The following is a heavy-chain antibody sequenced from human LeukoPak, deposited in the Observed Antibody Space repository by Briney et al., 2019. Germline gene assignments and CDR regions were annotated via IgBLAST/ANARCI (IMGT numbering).Heavy chain of an antibody. CDR3: ARYVVYGSGKYYFDY. D-gene: IGHD3-10*01. J-gene: IGHJ4*02. V-gene: IGHV4-39*01. CDR2: INYSGST. Sequence: PSETLSLTCTVSGGSVSSTTYSWSWIRQPPGKGLEWIASINYSGSTYYNPSLKSRVTISVDTSENQFSLKLSSVTAADTAVYYCARYVVYGSGKYYFDYWGQGTLVTVSS. CDR1: GGSVSSTTYS.